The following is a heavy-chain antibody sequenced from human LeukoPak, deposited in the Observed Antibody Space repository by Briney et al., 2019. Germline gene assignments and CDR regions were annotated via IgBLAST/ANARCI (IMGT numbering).Heavy chain of an antibody. J-gene: IGHJ3*02. V-gene: IGHV3-53*01. CDR3: ASGGSGSYYNVGALDI. Sequence: GGSLRLSCAASGFTVSTNYMSWLRQAPGKGLEWVSVIYSGGATFYADSVKGRFTISRDNSKNTLYLQMNSLRAEDTAVYYCASGGSGSYYNVGALDIWGQGTMVTVSS. CDR2: IYSGGAT. D-gene: IGHD3-10*01. CDR1: GFTVSTNY.